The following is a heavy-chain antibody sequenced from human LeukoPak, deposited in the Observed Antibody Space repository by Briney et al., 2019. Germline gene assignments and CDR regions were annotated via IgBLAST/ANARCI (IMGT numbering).Heavy chain of an antibody. V-gene: IGHV3-23*01. J-gene: IGHJ4*02. CDR2: ISGSGAST. CDR1: GFTFSTYA. CDR3: AKAIRQNRDLYDH. Sequence: PGGSLRLSCAASGFTFSTYAMTWVRQAPGKGLEWVSGISGSGASTYYADSVKGRFTISRDNSKNTLYLQMNSLRAEDTALYYCAKAIRQNRDLYDHWGQGTLVTVSS. D-gene: IGHD1-14*01.